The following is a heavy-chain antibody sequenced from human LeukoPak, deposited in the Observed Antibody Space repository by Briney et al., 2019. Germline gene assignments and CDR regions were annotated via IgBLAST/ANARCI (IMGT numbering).Heavy chain of an antibody. V-gene: IGHV1-2*02. Sequence: ASVKVSRKASGYTFTGYYMHWVRQAPGQGLEWMGWINPNSGGTNYAQKFQGRVTMTRDTSISTAYMELSRLRSDDTAVYYCARGHDYGDPVDYWGQGTLVTVSS. CDR3: ARGHDYGDPVDY. D-gene: IGHD4-17*01. CDR1: GYTFTGYY. CDR2: INPNSGGT. J-gene: IGHJ4*02.